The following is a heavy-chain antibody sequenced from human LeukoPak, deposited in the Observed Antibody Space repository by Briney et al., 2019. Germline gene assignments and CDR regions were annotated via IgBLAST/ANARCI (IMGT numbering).Heavy chain of an antibody. CDR2: ISYDGSNK. D-gene: IGHD4-23*01. CDR3: AKPDYGGNSEAFDI. CDR1: GFTFSSYG. V-gene: IGHV3-30*18. J-gene: IGHJ3*02. Sequence: PGGSLRLSCAASGFTFSSYGMHWVRQAPGKGLEWVAVISYDGSNKYYADSVKGRFTISRDNSKNTLYLQMNSLRAEDTAVYYCAKPDYGGNSEAFDIWGQGTMVTVSS.